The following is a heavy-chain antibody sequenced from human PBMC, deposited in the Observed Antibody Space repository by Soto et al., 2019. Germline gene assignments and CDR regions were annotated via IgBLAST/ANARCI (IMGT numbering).Heavy chain of an antibody. J-gene: IGHJ4*02. CDR3: AKEHTGVGGAYSPFDH. CDR2: ISWNSHSM. D-gene: IGHD2-15*01. CDR1: GFNFDDFA. V-gene: IGHV3-9*01. Sequence: EVQLVESGGGLVQPGRSLRLSCAASGFNFDDFAMYWVRQAPGKGLEWVSGISWNSHSMGDADSVKGRFTISRDNADNSLYLQMHSLRPEDTALYYCAKEHTGVGGAYSPFDHWGQGTLVTVSS.